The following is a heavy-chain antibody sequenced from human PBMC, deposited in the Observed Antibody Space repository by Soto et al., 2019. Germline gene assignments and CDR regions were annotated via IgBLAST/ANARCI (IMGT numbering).Heavy chain of an antibody. CDR3: VRDDIGDPNGLDI. V-gene: IGHV3-33*01. CDR2: ITNDAKIR. J-gene: IGHJ3*02. CDR1: GFTFSAYG. D-gene: IGHD2-15*01. Sequence: QVQLVESGGGVVQPGRSLRLSCAPSGFTFSAYGMHWVRQAPGKGLEWVAVITNDAKIRYEGDSVKGRFTISRDNSKNMLYLQMDSLRVEDTALYYCVRDDIGDPNGLDIRGQGTMVTVSS.